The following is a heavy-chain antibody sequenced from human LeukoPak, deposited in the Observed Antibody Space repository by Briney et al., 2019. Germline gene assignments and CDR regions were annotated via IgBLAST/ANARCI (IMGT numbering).Heavy chain of an antibody. CDR2: IYTSGST. Sequence: SETLSLTCTVSGDSISSGSYYWSWIRQPAGKGLEWIGRIYTSGSTNYNPSLKSRVTISVDTSKNQFSLKLSSVTAADTAVYYCARGGGGSRYYDFWSGYYFDYWGQGTLVTVSS. V-gene: IGHV4-61*02. CDR3: ARGGGGSRYYDFWSGYYFDY. J-gene: IGHJ4*02. D-gene: IGHD3-3*01. CDR1: GDSISSGSYY.